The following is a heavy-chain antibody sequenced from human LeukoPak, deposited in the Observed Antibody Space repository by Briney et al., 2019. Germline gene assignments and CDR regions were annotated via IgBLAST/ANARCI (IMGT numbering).Heavy chain of an antibody. Sequence: SETRSLTCTVTGDSISSRYYFWGWIRQPPGKGLEWIGSIYYSGSTKYSPSLKSRVTISADTSKNQFSLRLTSVTAADTAVYYCARRLHMVRGAFDPWGQGTLVTVSS. V-gene: IGHV4-39*07. J-gene: IGHJ5*02. D-gene: IGHD3-10*01. CDR2: IYYSGST. CDR3: ARRLHMVRGAFDP. CDR1: GDSISSRYYF.